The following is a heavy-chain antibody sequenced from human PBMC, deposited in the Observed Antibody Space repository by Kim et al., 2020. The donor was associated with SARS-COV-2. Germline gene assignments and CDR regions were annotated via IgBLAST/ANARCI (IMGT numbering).Heavy chain of an antibody. Sequence: GGSLRLSCAASGFTFSSYGMHWVRQAPGKGLEWVAVIWYDGSNKYYADSVKGRFTISRDNSKNTLYLQMNSLRAEDTAVYCCARGVVVTAILDYWGQGTLVTVSS. J-gene: IGHJ4*02. CDR2: IWYDGSNK. V-gene: IGHV3-33*01. D-gene: IGHD2-21*02. CDR3: ARGVVVTAILDY. CDR1: GFTFSSYG.